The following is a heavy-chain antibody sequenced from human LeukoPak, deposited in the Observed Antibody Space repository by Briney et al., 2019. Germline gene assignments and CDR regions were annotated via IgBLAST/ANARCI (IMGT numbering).Heavy chain of an antibody. V-gene: IGHV4-59*01. CDR1: GGSISSYY. CDR3: ARSSSWDPSSLDY. D-gene: IGHD6-13*01. J-gene: IGHJ4*02. Sequence: SETLSLTCTVSGGSISSYYWSWIRQPPGKGLEWIGYTYYSGSTDYNPSLKSRVTISVDTSKNQISLKLSSVTAADTAVYYCARSSSWDPSSLDYWGQGTLVTVSS. CDR2: TYYSGST.